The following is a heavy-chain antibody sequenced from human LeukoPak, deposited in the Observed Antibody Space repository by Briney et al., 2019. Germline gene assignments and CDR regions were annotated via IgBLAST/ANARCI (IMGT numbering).Heavy chain of an antibody. D-gene: IGHD6-13*01. CDR2: ISGSGGST. CDR1: GFTFSSYA. J-gene: IGHJ3*02. Sequence: GGSLRLSCAASGFTFSSYAMSWVRQAPGKGLEWVSVISGSGGSTYYADSVKGRFTLSRDNAQSSLFLQMNSLRAEDTAIYYCARVGYSSTWHSGSAFDIWGQGTMVTVSS. CDR3: ARVGYSSTWHSGSAFDI. V-gene: IGHV3-23*01.